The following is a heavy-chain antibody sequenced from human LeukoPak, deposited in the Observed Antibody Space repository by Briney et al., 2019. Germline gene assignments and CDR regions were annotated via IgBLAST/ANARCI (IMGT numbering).Heavy chain of an antibody. CDR2: IYYSGST. Sequence: SQTLSLTCAVSAGSISSGGHYWSWIRQHPGEGLEWIGYIYYSGSTYYNPSLKSRASISLDTSKNQFYLKLSSVTAADTALYYCARNPAGSDLFDIWGQGTMVTVSS. J-gene: IGHJ3*02. D-gene: IGHD1-1*01. CDR3: ARNPAGSDLFDI. V-gene: IGHV4-31*11. CDR1: AGSISSGGHY.